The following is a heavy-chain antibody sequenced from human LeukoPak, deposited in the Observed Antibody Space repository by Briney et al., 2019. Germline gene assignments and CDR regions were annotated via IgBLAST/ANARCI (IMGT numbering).Heavy chain of an antibody. V-gene: IGHV4-59*08. Sequence: NPSETLSLTCTVSGGSISSYYWSWLRQPPGKGLEWIGYIYYSGSTNYNPSLKSRVTISVDTSKNQFSLKLSSVTAADTAVYYCARRNDILTGYYYFDYWGQGTLVTVSS. CDR1: GGSISSYY. D-gene: IGHD3-9*01. J-gene: IGHJ4*02. CDR2: IYYSGST. CDR3: ARRNDILTGYYYFDY.